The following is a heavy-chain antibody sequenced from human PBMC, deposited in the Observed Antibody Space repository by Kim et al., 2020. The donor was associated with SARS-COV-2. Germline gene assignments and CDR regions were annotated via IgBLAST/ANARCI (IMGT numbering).Heavy chain of an antibody. D-gene: IGHD5-12*01. CDR1: GFTFSSYS. CDR3: ASGYSGYDSDY. Sequence: GASLRLSCAASGFTFSSYSMNWVRQAPGKGLEWVSSISSSSSYIYYADSVKGRFTISRDNAKNSLYLQMNSLRAEDTAVYYCASGYSGYDSDYWGQGTLVTVSS. CDR2: ISSSSSYI. V-gene: IGHV3-21*01. J-gene: IGHJ4*02.